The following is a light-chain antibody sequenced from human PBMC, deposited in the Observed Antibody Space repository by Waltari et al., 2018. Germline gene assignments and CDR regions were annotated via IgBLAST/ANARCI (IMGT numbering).Light chain of an antibody. J-gene: IGKJ1*01. CDR3: QKYERLPAT. CDR1: QSIGRS. Sequence: EIVLTQSPGTLSLSLGDRATLSCRASQSIGRSVVWYQHRPGQAPRLLIYDISRRATRIPDRFSGSGYGTDFSLTISRLEPEDFAVYYCQKYERLPATFGQGTTVEIK. CDR2: DIS. V-gene: IGKV3-20*01.